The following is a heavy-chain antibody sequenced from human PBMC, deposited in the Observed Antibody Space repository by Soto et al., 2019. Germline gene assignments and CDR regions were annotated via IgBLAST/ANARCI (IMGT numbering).Heavy chain of an antibody. CDR3: ARHHDS. V-gene: IGHV4-30-4*01. Sequence: SETLSLTCTVSAASISSGKYYWTWIRQPPGEGLEYIGYIYYSGSTHYNPSLKSRVTISVDTSKNQFSLKLSSVTAADTAVYYCARHHDSWGQGTLVTVSS. CDR2: IYYSGST. J-gene: IGHJ4*02. CDR1: AASISSGKYY.